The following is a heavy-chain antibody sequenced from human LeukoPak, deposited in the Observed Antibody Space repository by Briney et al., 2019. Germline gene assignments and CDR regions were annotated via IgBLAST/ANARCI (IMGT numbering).Heavy chain of an antibody. J-gene: IGHJ6*02. Sequence: GGSLRLSCAASGFTVSSYYMTWVRQAPGKGLEWVSVMYSGGSTYYADSVKGRVAISRDNSQNTVFLQMNSVRVEDTAVYYCARSYSNHLFGMDVWGQGTAVTVSS. CDR1: GFTVSSYY. D-gene: IGHD4-11*01. V-gene: IGHV3-66*01. CDR2: MYSGGST. CDR3: ARSYSNHLFGMDV.